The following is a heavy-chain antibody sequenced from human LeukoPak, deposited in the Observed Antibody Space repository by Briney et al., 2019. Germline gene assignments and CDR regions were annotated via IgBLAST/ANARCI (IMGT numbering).Heavy chain of an antibody. Sequence: SVKVSCKASGGTFSSYAISWVRQAPGQGLEWMGGIIPMFKTPKYVQKFQDRLTITADESTSTAYMELNSLRSDDTAVYYCARDGGGSVDYWGQGTLITVSS. CDR1: GGTFSSYA. CDR2: IIPMFKTP. V-gene: IGHV1-69*13. D-gene: IGHD3-16*01. CDR3: ARDGGGSVDY. J-gene: IGHJ4*02.